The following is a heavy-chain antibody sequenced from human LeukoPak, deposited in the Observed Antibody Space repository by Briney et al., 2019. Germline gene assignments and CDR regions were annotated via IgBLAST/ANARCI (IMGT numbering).Heavy chain of an antibody. J-gene: IGHJ4*02. CDR3: ARGGESDSSCPFDY. CDR2: IYYSGST. V-gene: IGHV4-30-4*08. CDR1: GGSISSGDYY. D-gene: IGHD6-13*01. Sequence: SETLSLTCTVSGGSISSGDYYWSWLRQPPGKGLEWIGYIYYSGSTYYNPSLKSRVTISVDTSKNQFSLKLSSVTAADTAVYYCARGGESDSSCPFDYWGQGTLVTVSS.